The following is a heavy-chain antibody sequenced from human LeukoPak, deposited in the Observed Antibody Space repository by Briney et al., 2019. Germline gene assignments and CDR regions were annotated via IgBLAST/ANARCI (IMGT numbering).Heavy chain of an antibody. J-gene: IGHJ4*02. CDR1: GFTFTTYW. V-gene: IGHV3-23*01. CDR2: ISGSGGST. CDR3: AKDHGYSYGCEDY. D-gene: IGHD5-18*01. Sequence: PGGSLRLSCAASGFTFTTYWMSWVRQLPGKGLEWVSAISGSGGSTYYADSVKGRFTISRDNSKNTLYLQMNSLRAEDTAVYYCAKDHGYSYGCEDYWGQGTLVTVSS.